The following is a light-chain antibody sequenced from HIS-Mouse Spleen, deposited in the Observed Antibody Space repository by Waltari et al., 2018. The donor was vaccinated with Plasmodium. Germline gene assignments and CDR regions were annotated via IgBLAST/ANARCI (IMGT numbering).Light chain of an antibody. J-gene: IGLJ3*02. Sequence: QSALTQPAYVSGSPGQSITISCTGTSRSVGRYHLFHWYQQHPGKAPKLIIYEGSKRPSWFSNLFSGSKSGNPASLTIPVLQAEDEADYYCCSYAGSSTFVFGGGTKLTVL. CDR1: SRSVGRYHL. CDR2: EGS. V-gene: IGLV2-23*03. CDR3: CSYAGSSTFV.